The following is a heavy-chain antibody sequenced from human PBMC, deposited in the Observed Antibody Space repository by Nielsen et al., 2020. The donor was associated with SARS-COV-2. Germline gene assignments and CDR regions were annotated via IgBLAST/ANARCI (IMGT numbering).Heavy chain of an antibody. V-gene: IGHV3-23*01. CDR1: GFTFSSYS. Sequence: GGSLRLSCAASGFTFSSYSMNWVRQAPGKGLEWVSTISGSGGGSYHAGSVTGRFTISRDNSKNTLYLQMNSLRAEDTAVYYCARDFLYDSSGYYYAEEWYFDLWGRGTLVTVSS. D-gene: IGHD3-22*01. CDR2: ISGSGGGS. J-gene: IGHJ2*01. CDR3: ARDFLYDSSGYYYAEEWYFDL.